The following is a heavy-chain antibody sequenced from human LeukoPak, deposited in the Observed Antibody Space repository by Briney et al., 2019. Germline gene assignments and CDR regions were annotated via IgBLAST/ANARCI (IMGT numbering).Heavy chain of an antibody. CDR3: TTHSGNDLRS. D-gene: IGHD5-12*01. Sequence: PGGSLRLSCATSGLTFTSAWLTWVRQAPGKGLEWVGRIKSKSVGETTDYAAPVKGRFTISRDDSENTLYLQMNSLKTEDTAVYYCTTHSGNDLRSWGQEPWSPSPQ. CDR2: IKSKSVGETT. CDR1: GLTFTSAW. J-gene: IGHJ5*01. V-gene: IGHV3-15*01.